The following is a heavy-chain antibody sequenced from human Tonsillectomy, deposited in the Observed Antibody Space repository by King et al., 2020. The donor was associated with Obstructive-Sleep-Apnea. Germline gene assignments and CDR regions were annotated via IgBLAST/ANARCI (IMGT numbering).Heavy chain of an antibody. CDR1: GLALSTYA. J-gene: IGHJ3*02. CDR2: ITYEARNE. CDR3: ASRQTDSHLYAFDI. V-gene: IGHV3-30*04. Sequence: VQLVESGGGVVQPGRSLRLSCAASGLALSTYAIHCGRPPPGKGREWVAVITYEARNENYAGSVKGRFTLSRDNSRKTVFLQMNSLRAEYTAMYYCASRQTDSHLYAFDIWGQGTVVTVSS.